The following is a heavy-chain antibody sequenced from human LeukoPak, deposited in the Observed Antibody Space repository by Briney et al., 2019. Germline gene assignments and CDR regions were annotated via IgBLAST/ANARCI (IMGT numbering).Heavy chain of an antibody. Sequence: AGGSLRLSCAASGFTFSTYSMSWVRQAPGKGLEWVSAIRSGGENTYYADPVRGRFTISRDNSRGTLSLQMNSLRAEGTAVYFCAILSWDGRGSFYWGQGTLVTVSS. V-gene: IGHV3-23*01. J-gene: IGHJ4*02. CDR3: AILSWDGRGSFY. CDR2: IRSGGENT. CDR1: GFTFSTYS. D-gene: IGHD2/OR15-2a*01.